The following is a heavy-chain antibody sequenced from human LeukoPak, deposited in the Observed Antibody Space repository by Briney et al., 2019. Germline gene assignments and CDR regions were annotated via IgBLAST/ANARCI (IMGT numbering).Heavy chain of an antibody. CDR1: GYTFTGYY. V-gene: IGHV1-2*02. CDR2: ISPNSGGT. Sequence: ASVKVSCKASGYTFTGYYLHWVRQAPGQGLEWMGWISPNSGGTNYAQKFQGRVTMTRDTSISTAFMELSRLRSDDTAVYYCAIAATPRFDYWGQGTLVTVSS. D-gene: IGHD2-15*01. CDR3: AIAATPRFDY. J-gene: IGHJ4*02.